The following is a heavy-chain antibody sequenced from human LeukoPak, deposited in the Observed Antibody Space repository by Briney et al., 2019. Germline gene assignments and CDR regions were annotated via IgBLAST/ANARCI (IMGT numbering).Heavy chain of an antibody. Sequence: GESLKISCRGSGYSFTTYWIAWVRQMPGKGLEWMGIIYPGDSDTRYSPSFQGQVTISADKSISTAYLQWSSLKASDTAMYYCARRGVYRDFDYWGQGTLVTVSS. CDR3: ARRGVYRDFDY. D-gene: IGHD5/OR15-5a*01. J-gene: IGHJ4*02. V-gene: IGHV5-51*01. CDR1: GYSFTTYW. CDR2: IYPGDSDT.